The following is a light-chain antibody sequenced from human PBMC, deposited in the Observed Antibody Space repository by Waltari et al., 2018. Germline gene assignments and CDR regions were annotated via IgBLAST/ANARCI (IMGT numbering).Light chain of an antibody. J-gene: IGKJ1*01. CDR3: QQYNTYWT. CDR1: QNVDTW. V-gene: IGKV1-5*03. CDR2: KTS. Sequence: DIQMTQSPSTLSASIGARVTITCRASQNVDTWLAWYQQKPGKAPKLLFYKTSTLQSGFPSRFSGSGSGTHFTLTISSLQPDDFATYYCQQYNTYWTFGQGTKVE.